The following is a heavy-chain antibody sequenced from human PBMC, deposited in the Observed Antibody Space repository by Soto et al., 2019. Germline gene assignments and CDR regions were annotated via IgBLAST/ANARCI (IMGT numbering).Heavy chain of an antibody. V-gene: IGHV4-34*01. CDR1: GGSFSGYY. CDR2: IDHSGYT. Sequence: SETLSLTCAVYGGSFSGYYWNWIRQPPGKGLEWIGEIDHSGYTNYNPSLKSRVTISVDTSKNQFSLRLTSVTAADTAVYYCALGGLIVVVPAEGGPYNWFDPWGQGTLVTVSS. CDR3: ALGGLIVVVPAEGGPYNWFDP. J-gene: IGHJ5*02. D-gene: IGHD2-2*01.